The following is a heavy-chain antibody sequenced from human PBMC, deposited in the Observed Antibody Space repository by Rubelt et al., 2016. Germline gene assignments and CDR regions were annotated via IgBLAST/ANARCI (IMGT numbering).Heavy chain of an antibody. CDR3: ATVQQNWFAMVRGVVNDY. D-gene: IGHD3-10*01. CDR1: GYTLTELS. V-gene: IGHV1-24*01. CDR2: FDPEDGET. J-gene: IGHJ4*02. Sequence: QVQLVQSGAEVKKPGASVKVSCKVSGYTLTELSMHWVRQAPGKGLEWMGGFDPEDGETIYAQKFQGRGSMTEDTSTDTAYMELGSLRSEDTAVYYCATVQQNWFAMVRGVVNDYWGQGTLVTVSS.